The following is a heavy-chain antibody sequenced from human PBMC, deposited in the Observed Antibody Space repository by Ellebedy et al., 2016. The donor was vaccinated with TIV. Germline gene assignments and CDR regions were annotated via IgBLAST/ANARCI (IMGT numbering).Heavy chain of an antibody. J-gene: IGHJ3*02. Sequence: PGGSLRLSCEASGFTFSDYYMSWIRQAPGKGLEWVSYISSSCSTIYYADSVKGRFTISRDNAKNSLYLQMNSLRAEDTAVYDCARYCSGGRCYSHAFDIWGQGTMVTVSS. CDR2: ISSSCSTI. CDR3: ARYCSGGRCYSHAFDI. D-gene: IGHD2-15*01. V-gene: IGHV3-11*01. CDR1: GFTFSDYY.